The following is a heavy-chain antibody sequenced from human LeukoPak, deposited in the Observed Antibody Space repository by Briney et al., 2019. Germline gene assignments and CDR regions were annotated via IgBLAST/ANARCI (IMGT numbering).Heavy chain of an antibody. J-gene: IGHJ5*02. V-gene: IGHV4-34*01. D-gene: IGHD3-3*01. Sequence: SETLSLTCAVYGGSFSGYYWSWIRQPPGKGLEWIGGINHSGSTNYNPSLKSRVTISVDTSKNQFSLKLSSVTAADTAVYYCARGTAYYDFWSGYGNWFDPWGQGTLVTVSS. CDR3: ARGTAYYDFWSGYGNWFDP. CDR1: GGSFSGYY. CDR2: INHSGST.